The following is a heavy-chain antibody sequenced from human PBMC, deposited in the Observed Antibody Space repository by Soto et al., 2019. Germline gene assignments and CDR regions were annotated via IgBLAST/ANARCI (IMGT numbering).Heavy chain of an antibody. Sequence: PSETLSLTCTVSGGSISSYYWSWIRQPPGKGLEWIGYIYYSGSTNYNPSLKSRVTISVDTSKNQFSLKLSSVTAADTAVYYCARVSADFWSGYPSFDYWGQGTLVTVSS. J-gene: IGHJ4*02. V-gene: IGHV4-59*01. D-gene: IGHD3-3*01. CDR1: GGSISSYY. CDR2: IYYSGST. CDR3: ARVSADFWSGYPSFDY.